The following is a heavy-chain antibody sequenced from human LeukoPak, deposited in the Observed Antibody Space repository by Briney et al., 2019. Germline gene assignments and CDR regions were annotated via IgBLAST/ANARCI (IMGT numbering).Heavy chain of an antibody. Sequence: PGRSLRLSCAASGFTFSSYAMHWVRQAPGKGLEWVAFIRYDGSNKYYADSVKGRFTISRDNSKNTLYLQMNSLRAEDTAVYYCAKVPFMVRGVIKAYYYYMDVWGKGTTVTISS. D-gene: IGHD3-10*01. V-gene: IGHV3-30*02. CDR1: GFTFSSYA. J-gene: IGHJ6*03. CDR2: IRYDGSNK. CDR3: AKVPFMVRGVIKAYYYYMDV.